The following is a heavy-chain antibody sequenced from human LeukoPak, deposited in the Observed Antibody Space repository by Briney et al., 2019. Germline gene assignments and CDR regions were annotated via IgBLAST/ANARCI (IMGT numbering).Heavy chain of an antibody. CDR3: ARTRPYCGGECPLNL. CDR2: ITGTGTNI. J-gene: IGHJ4*02. V-gene: IGHV3-48*02. CDR1: GFSFSDYT. D-gene: IGHD2-21*01. Sequence: GGSLRLSCVASGFSFSDYTMTWVRQAPGQGLEWMLSITGTGTNIKSADIVRGRFSISRDNAKNTLYLQMTSLRDGDTATYFCARTRPYCGGECPLNLWGQGTLVVVSS.